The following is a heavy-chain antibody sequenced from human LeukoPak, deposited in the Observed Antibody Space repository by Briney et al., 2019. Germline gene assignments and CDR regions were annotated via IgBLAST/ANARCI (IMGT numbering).Heavy chain of an antibody. Sequence: ASLKVTCKASGYTFTSYCISWVRQAPGQGLEWIGWISAYNGNTNYAQKLQGRVTMTTDTSTSTAYMELRSLRSDDTAVYYCARRFDSSGRNYYYYMDVWGKGTTVTVSS. D-gene: IGHD3-22*01. V-gene: IGHV1-18*01. CDR2: ISAYNGNT. CDR1: GYTFTSYC. CDR3: ARRFDSSGRNYYYYMDV. J-gene: IGHJ6*03.